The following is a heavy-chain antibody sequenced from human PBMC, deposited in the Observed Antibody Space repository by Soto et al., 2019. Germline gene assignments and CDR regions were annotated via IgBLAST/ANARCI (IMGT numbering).Heavy chain of an antibody. Sequence: QVQLQESGPGLVKPSETLSLTCTVSGGSITNYYCSWFRQPQGKGLEWIVYINYDGYSAYNLSLKSRVTLPMDASKTQFSLMLESGTATDTAVYYCARHGFGPLHGLVDVWGPGTRVIVSS. CDR3: ARHGFGPLHGLVDV. D-gene: IGHD3-10*01. V-gene: IGHV4-59*08. CDR1: GGSITNYY. CDR2: INYDGYS. J-gene: IGHJ6*02.